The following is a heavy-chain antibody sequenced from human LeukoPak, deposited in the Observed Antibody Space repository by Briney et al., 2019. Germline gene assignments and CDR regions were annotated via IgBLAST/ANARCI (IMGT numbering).Heavy chain of an antibody. CDR3: AKGVIDWGTFDY. V-gene: IGHV3-23*01. J-gene: IGHJ4*02. CDR1: GFTFSSSA. CDR2: IRDSGDGS. D-gene: IGHD3-16*01. Sequence: GGSLRLSCAASGFTFSSSAMSWVRQAPGKGLEWVSTIRDSGDGSYYADSVKGRFTISRDNSKNTLYLQMNSLRAEDTAVYYCAKGVIDWGTFDYRSQGTLVTVSS.